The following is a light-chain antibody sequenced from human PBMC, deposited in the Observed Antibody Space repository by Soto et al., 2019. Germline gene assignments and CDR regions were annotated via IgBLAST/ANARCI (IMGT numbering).Light chain of an antibody. CDR2: GNS. CDR1: SSNIGAGYD. CDR3: QSYDSSLSGV. V-gene: IGLV1-40*01. Sequence: QSVLTQPPSVSGAPGQRGTISCTGSSSNIGAGYDVRWYQQLPGTAPKLIIYGNSNRPSGVPDRFSGSKSGTSASLAITGLKAEDEADYYFQSYDSSLSGVFGTGTKITV. J-gene: IGLJ1*01.